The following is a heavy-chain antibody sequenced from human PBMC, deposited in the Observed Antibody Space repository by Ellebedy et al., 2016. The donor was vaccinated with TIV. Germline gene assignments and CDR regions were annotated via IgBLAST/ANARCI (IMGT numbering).Heavy chain of an antibody. D-gene: IGHD1-26*01. V-gene: IGHV1-2*02. CDR1: GYTFTGYY. CDR3: ARDRTLPGATTHDAFDI. Sequence: ASVKVSCKASGYTFTGYYMHWVRQAPGQGLEWMGWINPNSGGTNYPQKFQGRVTMTRDTSISTAYMELSRLRSDDTAVYYCARDRTLPGATTHDAFDIWGQGTMVTVSS. J-gene: IGHJ3*02. CDR2: INPNSGGT.